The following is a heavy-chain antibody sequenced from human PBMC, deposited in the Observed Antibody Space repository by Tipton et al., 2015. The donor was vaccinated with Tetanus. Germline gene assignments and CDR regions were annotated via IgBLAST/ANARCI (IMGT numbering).Heavy chain of an antibody. CDR1: GVSISSDDYS. Sequence: LRLSCAVSGVSISSDDYSWSWIRQPPGKGLEWIAYIYHSGRTNYNPSLKSQVTISVDTSKNQFSLKLSSVTAADTAVYYRARYYGGKRVHYGMDVWGQGTTVTVSS. V-gene: IGHV4-30-2*03. CDR2: IYHSGRT. D-gene: IGHD4-23*01. J-gene: IGHJ6*02. CDR3: ARYYGGKRVHYGMDV.